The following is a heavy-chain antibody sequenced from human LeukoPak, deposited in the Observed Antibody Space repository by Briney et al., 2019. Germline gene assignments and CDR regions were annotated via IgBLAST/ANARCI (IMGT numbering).Heavy chain of an antibody. D-gene: IGHD2-15*01. J-gene: IGHJ6*03. V-gene: IGHV4-34*01. Sequence: PSETLSLTCTVYGGSFSDYYGSGIRQPPGKGLEWIGEINHSGSTNYNPSLKSRVTISVDTSKNQFFLKLSSVPAADTDVYYCARGPPGYCTGGSCYSYYYYYSLVVWPRGTTVTVSS. CDR3: ARGPPGYCTGGSCYSYYYYYSLVV. CDR1: GGSFSDYY. CDR2: INHSGST.